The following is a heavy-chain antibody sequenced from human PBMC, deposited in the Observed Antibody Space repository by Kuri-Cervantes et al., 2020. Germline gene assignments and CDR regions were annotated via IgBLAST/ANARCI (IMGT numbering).Heavy chain of an antibody. CDR1: GGSFSGYY. Sequence: SQTLSLTCAVYGGSFSGYYWSWIRQPPGKGLEWIGEINHSGSTNYNPSLKSRVTISVDTSKNQFSLKLGSVTAADTAVYYCAGAMIVVVIIEDAFDIWGQGTMVTDSS. D-gene: IGHD3-22*01. CDR2: INHSGST. CDR3: AGAMIVVVIIEDAFDI. V-gene: IGHV4-34*01. J-gene: IGHJ3*02.